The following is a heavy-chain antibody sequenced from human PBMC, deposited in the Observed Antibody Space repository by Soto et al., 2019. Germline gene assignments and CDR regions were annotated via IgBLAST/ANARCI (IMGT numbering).Heavy chain of an antibody. CDR2: INHSGST. CDR3: AISRGHGSGSRTYYYYYYMDV. V-gene: IGHV4-34*01. CDR1: GGSFSGYY. Sequence: SETLSLTCAVYGGSFSGYYWSWIRQPPGKGLEWIGEINHSGSTNYNPSLKSRVTISVDTSKNQFSLKLSSVTAADTAVYYCAISRGHGSGSRTYYYYYYMDVWGKGTTVTVSS. J-gene: IGHJ6*03. D-gene: IGHD3-10*01.